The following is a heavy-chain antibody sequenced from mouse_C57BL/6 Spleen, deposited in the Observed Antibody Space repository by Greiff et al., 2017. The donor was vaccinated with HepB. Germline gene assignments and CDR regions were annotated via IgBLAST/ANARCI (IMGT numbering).Heavy chain of an antibody. V-gene: IGHV5-6*01. D-gene: IGHD3-2*02. CDR3: ARGPNSSGYVWFAY. J-gene: IGHJ3*01. CDR1: GFTFSSYG. CDR2: ISSGGSYT. Sequence: EVQVVESGGDLVKPGGSLKLSCAASGFTFSSYGMSWVRQTPDKRLEWVATISSGGSYTYYPDSVKGRFTISRDNAKNTLYLQMSSLKSEDTAMYYCARGPNSSGYVWFAYWGQGTLVTVSA.